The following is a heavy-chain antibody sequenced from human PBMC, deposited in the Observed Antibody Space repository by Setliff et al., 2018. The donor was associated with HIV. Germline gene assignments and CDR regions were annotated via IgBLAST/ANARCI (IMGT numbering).Heavy chain of an antibody. CDR3: ARDYSSYWYYLDS. D-gene: IGHD6-13*01. Sequence: GASVKVSCKASGYTFTGYFMHWVRQAPGQGLEWMGWINPNSGATNYAQKFQGRVTMTRDTSIGTAYMELSSLTSEDTAVYYCARDYSSYWYYLDSWGQGSLVTV. V-gene: IGHV1-2*02. J-gene: IGHJ4*02. CDR2: INPNSGAT. CDR1: GYTFTGYF.